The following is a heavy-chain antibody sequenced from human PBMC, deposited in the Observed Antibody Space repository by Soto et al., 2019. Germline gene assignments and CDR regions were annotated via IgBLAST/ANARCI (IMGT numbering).Heavy chain of an antibody. CDR3: ARGIRMGHVGNWLNT. Sequence: QVLLQHWGAGLLKPSETLSLTCAVNGGPFSGYYWSWIRQPPGKGLEWIGEMNPGVSSNYNPSLKSRVTVSVDTSKKRFSLNLMAVTATGTAGCYGARGIRMGHVGNWLNTLGQRTRVTVSS. V-gene: IGHV4-34*01. J-gene: IGHJ5*02. CDR1: GGPFSGYY. D-gene: IGHD2-15*01. CDR2: MNPGVSS.